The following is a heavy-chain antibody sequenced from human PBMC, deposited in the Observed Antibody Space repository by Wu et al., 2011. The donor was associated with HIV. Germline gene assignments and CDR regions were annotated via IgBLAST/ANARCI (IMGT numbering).Heavy chain of an antibody. CDR2: IIGIFGTA. Sequence: QVQLVQSGAEVKKPGSSVKVSCKASGGTFNSYGISWVRQAPGQGLEWMGGIIGIFGTAKYAQKFQGRVTITADKSTSTAYMELRSLRSEDTAVYYCARDFGGDEEYWGQGTLVTVSS. D-gene: IGHD2-21*01. V-gene: IGHV1-69*14. CDR1: GGTFNSYG. J-gene: IGHJ4*02. CDR3: ARDFGGDEEY.